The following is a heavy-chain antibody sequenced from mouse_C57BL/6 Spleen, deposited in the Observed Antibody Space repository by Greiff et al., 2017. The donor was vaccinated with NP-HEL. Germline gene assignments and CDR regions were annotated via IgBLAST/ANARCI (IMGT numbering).Heavy chain of an antibody. CDR1: GFTFTDYY. D-gene: IGHD4-1*01. Sequence: EVKVVESGGGLVQPGGSLSLSCAASGFTFTDYYMSWVRQPPGKALEWLGFIRNKANGYTTEYSASVKGRFTISRDNSQSILYLQMNALRAEDSATYYCARVLLGRYFDVWGTGTTVTVSS. CDR3: ARVLLGRYFDV. CDR2: IRNKANGYTT. V-gene: IGHV7-3*01. J-gene: IGHJ1*03.